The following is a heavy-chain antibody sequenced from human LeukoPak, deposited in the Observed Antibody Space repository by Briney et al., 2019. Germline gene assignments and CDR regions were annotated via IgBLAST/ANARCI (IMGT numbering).Heavy chain of an antibody. CDR1: GFTFSDYY. CDR3: ARQGYSYGYFYFDY. J-gene: IGHJ4*02. Sequence: GGSLRLSCAASGFTFSDYYMSWIRQAPGKGLEWVSYISSSGGTIYSADSVKGRFTISRDNAKNSLFLQMNSLRAEDTAVYYCARQGYSYGYFYFDYWDQGTLVTVSS. D-gene: IGHD5-18*01. CDR2: ISSSGGTI. V-gene: IGHV3-11*01.